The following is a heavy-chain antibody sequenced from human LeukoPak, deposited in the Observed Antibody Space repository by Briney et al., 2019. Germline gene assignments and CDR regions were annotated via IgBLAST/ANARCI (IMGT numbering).Heavy chain of an antibody. V-gene: IGHV3-48*02. D-gene: IGHD1-26*01. CDR3: AKGESYLFVY. J-gene: IGHJ4*02. CDR2: ISSSSTTI. Sequence: GGSLTLSCAASGFTFSSYSMNWVRQAPGKGLEWVSFISSSSTTIYYADSVKGRFTIHRDNAKNSLYLQVNSLRDEDTAVYYCAKGESYLFVYWGEGTLVTVSS. CDR1: GFTFSSYS.